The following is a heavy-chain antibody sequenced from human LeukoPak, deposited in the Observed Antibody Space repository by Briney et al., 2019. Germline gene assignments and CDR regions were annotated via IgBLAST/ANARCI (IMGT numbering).Heavy chain of an antibody. V-gene: IGHV4-4*09. CDR1: GGSISSYY. D-gene: IGHD2-2*01. CDR3: ATSYAGHDY. CDR2: IYTSGST. J-gene: IGHJ4*02. Sequence: SETLSFTCTVSGGSISSYYWSWIRQPPGKGLEWIGYIYTSGSTNYNPSLKSRVAISVDTSKNQFSLRLSSVTAADTAVYYCATSYAGHDYWGQGTLVTVSS.